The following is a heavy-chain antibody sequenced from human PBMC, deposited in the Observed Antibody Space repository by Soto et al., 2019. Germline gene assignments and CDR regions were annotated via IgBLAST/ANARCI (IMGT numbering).Heavy chain of an antibody. Sequence: SETLSLTCTVSGGSISSYYWSWIRQPPGKGLEWIGYIYCSGSTNYDPSLKSRVTISVDTSKNQFSLKLSSVTAADTAVYYCARRTDCSSTTCYFGWFDPWGQGTLVTVSS. J-gene: IGHJ5*02. CDR1: GGSISSYY. CDR3: ARRTDCSSTTCYFGWFDP. D-gene: IGHD2-2*01. CDR2: IYCSGST. V-gene: IGHV4-59*01.